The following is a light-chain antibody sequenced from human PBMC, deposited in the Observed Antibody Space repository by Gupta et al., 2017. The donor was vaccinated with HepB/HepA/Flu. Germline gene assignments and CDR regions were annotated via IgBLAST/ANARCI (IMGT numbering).Light chain of an antibody. V-gene: IGLV1-44*01. Sequence: SVLTQPPSASGTPGQSVTISCSGRSSNIGSTTLNWYQQRPSTSPKLLIYSNNQRHAGVPDRFSGAKSGTSAALAISWLQAEEEADYYCAAGDDSLNGVVFGGGTKLTVL. CDR3: AAGDDSLNGVV. CDR2: SNN. CDR1: SSNIGSTT. J-gene: IGLJ2*01.